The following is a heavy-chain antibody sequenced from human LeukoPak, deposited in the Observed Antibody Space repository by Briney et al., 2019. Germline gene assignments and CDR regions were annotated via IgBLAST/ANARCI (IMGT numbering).Heavy chain of an antibody. CDR2: INHSGST. J-gene: IGHJ4*02. D-gene: IGHD3-10*01. V-gene: IGHV4-34*01. CDR3: ARGPRLSLWFGEFYTSFDY. CDR1: GGSFSGYY. Sequence: PSETLSLTCAVYGGSFSGYYWSWIRQPPGKGLEWIGEINHSGSTNYNPSLKSRVTISVDTSKNQFSLKLSSVTAADTAVYYCARGPRLSLWFGEFYTSFDYWGQGTLVTVSS.